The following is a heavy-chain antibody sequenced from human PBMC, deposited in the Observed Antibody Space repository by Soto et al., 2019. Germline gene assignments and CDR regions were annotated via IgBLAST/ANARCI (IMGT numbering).Heavy chain of an antibody. Sequence: GGSLRLSCAASGFTFDDYAMHWVRQAPGKGLEWVSGISWNSGSIGYADSVKARFTISRDNAKNSLYLQMNSLRAEDTALYYCAKDTGGDYGSGENAFDIWGQGTMVTVSS. V-gene: IGHV3-9*01. CDR2: ISWNSGSI. D-gene: IGHD3-10*01. CDR3: AKDTGGDYGSGENAFDI. CDR1: GFTFDDYA. J-gene: IGHJ3*02.